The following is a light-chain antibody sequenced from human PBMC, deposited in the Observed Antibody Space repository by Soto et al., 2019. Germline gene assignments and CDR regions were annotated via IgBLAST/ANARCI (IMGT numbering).Light chain of an antibody. CDR3: QSYDTSLNAKV. CDR1: SSNIGAGYD. V-gene: IGLV1-40*01. CDR2: GNS. J-gene: IGLJ3*02. Sequence: QSALTQPPSVSGAPGQRVTISCSGSSSNIGAGYDVQWYQQHPGKAPKLLISGNSNRPSGVPDRFSGSESGTSASLAITGLQAEDEAHYHCQSYDTSLNAKVFGGATKLTVL.